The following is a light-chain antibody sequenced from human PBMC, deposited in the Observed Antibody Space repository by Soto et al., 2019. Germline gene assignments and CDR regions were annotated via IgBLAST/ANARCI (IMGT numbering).Light chain of an antibody. V-gene: IGKV2-28*01. CDR1: QRLLHSNGNNY. CDR2: LGS. J-gene: IGKJ2*01. CDR3: MEALRIPLT. Sequence: DIVMTQSPLSLPVTPGEPASISCRSSQRLLHSNGNNYLGWYLQKPGQSPQLLIYLGSNRASVVPDRFSGSRSGTDFTLTIRRVEAEDVEVYSCMEALRIPLTFGQGTRLEIK.